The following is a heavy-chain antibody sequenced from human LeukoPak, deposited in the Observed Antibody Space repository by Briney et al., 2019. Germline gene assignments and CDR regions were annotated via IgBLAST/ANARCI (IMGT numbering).Heavy chain of an antibody. V-gene: IGHV4-31*03. D-gene: IGHD3-22*01. CDR1: GGSIRSTNYY. CDR3: TRANYYDSTGYLPVVYPSDY. J-gene: IGHJ4*02. Sequence: SETLSLTCTVPGGSIRSTNYYWSWIRQDPAKGLEWIGYIYHSGSTYYNPALKSRVTISLDTSKNQFSLKLRSVTAADTAVYYCTRANYYDSTGYLPVVYPSDYWGQGTLVTVSS. CDR2: IYHSGST.